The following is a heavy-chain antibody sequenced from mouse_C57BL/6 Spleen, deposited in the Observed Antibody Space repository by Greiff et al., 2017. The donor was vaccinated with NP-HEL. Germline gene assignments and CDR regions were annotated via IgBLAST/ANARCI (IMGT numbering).Heavy chain of an antibody. CDR3: ARRDYYGRSY. D-gene: IGHD1-1*01. J-gene: IGHJ2*01. Sequence: EVNVVESGGGLVKPGGSLKLSCAASGFTFSDYGMHWVRQAPEKGLEWVAYISSGSSTIYYADTVKGRFTISRDNAKNTLFLQMTRLRSEDTAMYYCARRDYYGRSYWGQGTTLTVSS. CDR2: ISSGSSTI. V-gene: IGHV5-17*01. CDR1: GFTFSDYG.